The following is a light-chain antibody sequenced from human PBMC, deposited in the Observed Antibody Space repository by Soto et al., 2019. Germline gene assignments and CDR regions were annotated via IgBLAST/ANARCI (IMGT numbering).Light chain of an antibody. V-gene: IGKV3-20*01. J-gene: IGKJ5*01. CDR2: GAS. CDR3: QQYRSSHQIT. CDR1: QAVGGTY. Sequence: ELVLTHSPCTRCLWRGSSSTRSCRASQAVGGTYLAWYQHKPGQAPRLLIYGASNRAAGIPDRFGGSGYQKDSTHTIRRPEPDDFAVYPCQQYRSSHQITFAQGTRLEIK.